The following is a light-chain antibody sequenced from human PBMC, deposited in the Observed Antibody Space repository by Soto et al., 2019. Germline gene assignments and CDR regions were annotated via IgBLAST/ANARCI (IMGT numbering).Light chain of an antibody. V-gene: IGKV1-6*01. J-gene: IGKJ4*01. CDR2: AAS. CDR1: QGIRND. CDR3: LQVYNYPLT. Sequence: AIQMTQSPSSLSASVGDRVTITCRASQGIRNDLGWYQQKPGKAPNLLIYAASSLQSGVPSTFSGSGSGTHFTLTISSLQPEDFATYYCLQVYNYPLTFGGGTKVEIK.